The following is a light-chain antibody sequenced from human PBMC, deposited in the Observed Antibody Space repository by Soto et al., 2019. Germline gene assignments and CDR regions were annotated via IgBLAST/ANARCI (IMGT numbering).Light chain of an antibody. CDR3: QQYNNWPPT. CDR1: QSVSSN. J-gene: IGKJ1*01. V-gene: IGKV3-15*01. Sequence: DIVMTQSPATLSVSPGERVTLSCRASQSVSSNLAWYQQKPGQAPRLLIYGASTRATGIPARFSGSGSGTEFTLTISSLQSEDFAVYYCQQYNNWPPTFGQGTKVDIK. CDR2: GAS.